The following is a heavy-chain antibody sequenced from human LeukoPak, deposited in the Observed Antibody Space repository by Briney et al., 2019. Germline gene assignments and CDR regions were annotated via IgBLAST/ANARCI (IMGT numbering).Heavy chain of an antibody. Sequence: GGSLRLSCAASGFTLSNYAMSWVRQAPGKGLEWVSAISGNGYNIYYADSVKGRFTISSESSGNTLYLQMHNLRAEDTAVYYCAKGVRLWFAFYFDYWGQGTLVTVST. V-gene: IGHV3-23*01. CDR1: GFTLSNYA. CDR3: AKGVRLWFAFYFDY. D-gene: IGHD3-10*01. J-gene: IGHJ4*02. CDR2: ISGNGYNI.